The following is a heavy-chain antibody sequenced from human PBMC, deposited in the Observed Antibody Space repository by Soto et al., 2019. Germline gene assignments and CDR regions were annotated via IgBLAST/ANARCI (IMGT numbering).Heavy chain of an antibody. D-gene: IGHD1-1*01. CDR3: ARGLKKRIQLWKGWFDP. Sequence: QVQLHQWGAGLLKPSETLSLICAVYGGSFSGYSWSWIRQPPGKGLEWIGEINHSGSASYNPSLKSRVTISVDTSKNQFSLNLTSVTAADTAVYYCARGLKKRIQLWKGWFDPWGQGTLVTVSS. V-gene: IGHV4-34*01. CDR1: GGSFSGYS. J-gene: IGHJ5*02. CDR2: INHSGSA.